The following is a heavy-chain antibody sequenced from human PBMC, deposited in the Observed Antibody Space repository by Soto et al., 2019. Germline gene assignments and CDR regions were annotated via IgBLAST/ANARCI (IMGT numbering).Heavy chain of an antibody. V-gene: IGHV4-59*01. Sequence: PSETLSLTCTVSGGSLSHYYWSWVRQSPGKGLEWTGYIHYSRVIKYNPSLKSRVTISVDTSKRQVSLKLRSVSAADTAVYYCARGGYYDSSGFPPGYAFDIWGRGTMVTVSS. J-gene: IGHJ3*02. D-gene: IGHD3-22*01. CDR2: IHYSRVI. CDR3: ARGGYYDSSGFPPGYAFDI. CDR1: GGSLSHYY.